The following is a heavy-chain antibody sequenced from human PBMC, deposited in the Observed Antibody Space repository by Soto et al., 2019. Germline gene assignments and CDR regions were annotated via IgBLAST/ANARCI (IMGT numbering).Heavy chain of an antibody. V-gene: IGHV1-69*01. CDR3: ARIGGVGAPPGADY. CDR2: IIPILNTP. D-gene: IGHD1-26*01. Sequence: QVQLVQSGAEVKKPGSSVTVSCKASGGIFSSYAISWVRQAPGQGLEWMGEIIPILNTPHYAQKFQDRLTITADESTRTASMELSSLRSDDTAVYYCARIGGVGAPPGADYWGQGTLVTVSS. J-gene: IGHJ4*02. CDR1: GGIFSSYA.